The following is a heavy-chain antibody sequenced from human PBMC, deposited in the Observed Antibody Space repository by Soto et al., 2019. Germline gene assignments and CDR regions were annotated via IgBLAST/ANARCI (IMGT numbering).Heavy chain of an antibody. D-gene: IGHD1-1*01. V-gene: IGHV4-34*01. CDR2: INHSGST. J-gene: IGHJ4*02. Sequence: QVQLQQWGAGLLKPSETLSLTCAVYVGSFSGYYWTWIRQPPGKGLEWIGEINHSGSTNYNPSLKSRVTLSVDKSKNQFSLNLNSVTAADTAIYYCARALGYTSGHLPIDYWGQGTLVTVSS. CDR3: ARALGYTSGHLPIDY. CDR1: VGSFSGYY.